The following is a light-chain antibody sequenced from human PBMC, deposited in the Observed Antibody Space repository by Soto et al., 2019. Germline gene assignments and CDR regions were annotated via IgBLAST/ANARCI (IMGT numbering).Light chain of an antibody. Sequence: QPVLTQPPSASGTPGQRVTISCSGSSSNIGSNYVYWYQQLPGTAPKLLIYRNNQRPSGVPDRFSGSKSGTSASLAISGLRYADEADYYCAAWDDSLSGYVFGTGTKLTVL. J-gene: IGLJ1*01. CDR2: RNN. CDR3: AAWDDSLSGYV. CDR1: SSNIGSNY. V-gene: IGLV1-47*01.